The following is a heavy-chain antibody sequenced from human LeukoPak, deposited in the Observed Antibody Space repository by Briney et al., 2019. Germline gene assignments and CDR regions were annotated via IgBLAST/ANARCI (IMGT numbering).Heavy chain of an antibody. V-gene: IGHV4-59*08. Sequence: PSETLSLTCTVSGGSISSYYWSWIRQPPGKGLEWIGYIYYSGSTNYNPSLKSRVTISVDTSKNQFSLKLSSVTAADTAVYYCARILYYDFWSGAFDPWGQGTLVTVSS. J-gene: IGHJ5*02. CDR3: ARILYYDFWSGAFDP. CDR2: IYYSGST. D-gene: IGHD3-3*01. CDR1: GGSISSYY.